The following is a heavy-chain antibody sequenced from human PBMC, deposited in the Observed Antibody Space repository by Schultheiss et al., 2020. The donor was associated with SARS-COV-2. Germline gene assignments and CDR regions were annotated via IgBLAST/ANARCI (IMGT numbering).Heavy chain of an antibody. CDR2: ISGSGGST. D-gene: IGHD1-26*01. CDR1: GFTFSSYA. CDR3: AKRIGWELDAFDI. V-gene: IGHV3-23*01. J-gene: IGHJ3*02. Sequence: GESLKISCAASGFTFSSYAMHWVRQAPGKGLEWVSAISGSGGSTYYADSVKGRFTISRDNSKNTLYLQMNSLRAEDTAVYYCAKRIGWELDAFDIWGQGTMVTVSS.